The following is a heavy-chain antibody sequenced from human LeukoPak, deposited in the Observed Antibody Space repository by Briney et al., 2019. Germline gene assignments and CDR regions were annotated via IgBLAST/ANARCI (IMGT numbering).Heavy chain of an antibody. CDR1: GYTFTSYG. CDR2: ISAYNGNT. CDR3: ARDVYYEDSSGYYPLFDY. D-gene: IGHD3-22*01. Sequence: ASVKVSCKASGYTFTSYGISWVRQAPGQGLEWMGWISAYNGNTNYAQKLQGRVTMTTDTSTSTAYMELRSLRSDGTAVYYCARDVYYEDSSGYYPLFDYWGQGTLVTVSS. J-gene: IGHJ4*02. V-gene: IGHV1-18*01.